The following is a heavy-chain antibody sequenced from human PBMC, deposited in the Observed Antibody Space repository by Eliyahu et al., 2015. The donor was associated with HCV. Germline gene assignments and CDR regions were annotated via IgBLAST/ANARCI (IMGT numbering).Heavy chain of an antibody. V-gene: IGHV4-59*01. CDR1: GGSISSYY. Sequence: QVQLQESGPGLVKPSETLSLTCTVSGGSISSYYWSWLRQPPGKGREWIGCXXYXCSTNHTPSPKSRXPISVDTSKXQFSLKLXSVTAADTAVYYCASGGGGIAVAGTGGWFDPWGQGTLVTVSS. CDR2: XXYXCST. J-gene: IGHJ5*02. D-gene: IGHD6-19*01. CDR3: ASGGGGIAVAGTGGWFDP.